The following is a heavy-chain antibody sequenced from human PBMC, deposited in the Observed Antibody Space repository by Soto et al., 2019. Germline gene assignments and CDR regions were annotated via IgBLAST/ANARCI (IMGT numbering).Heavy chain of an antibody. CDR1: GFTFSSYA. Sequence: SLRLSCAASGFTFSSYAMSWVRQAPGKGLEWVSAISGSGGSADYADSVKGRFTISRDDSKNTLYLQMNSLRTEDTAVYYCTTDRVAVAGLSRQNYYYYYGMDVWGQGTTVTVSS. CDR2: ISGSGGSA. J-gene: IGHJ6*02. CDR3: TTDRVAVAGLSRQNYYYYYGMDV. D-gene: IGHD6-19*01. V-gene: IGHV3-23*01.